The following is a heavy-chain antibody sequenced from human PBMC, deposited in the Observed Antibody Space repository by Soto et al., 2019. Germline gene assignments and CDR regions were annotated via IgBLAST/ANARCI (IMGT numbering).Heavy chain of an antibody. J-gene: IGHJ4*02. CDR2: IIPIFGTA. D-gene: IGHD3-22*01. CDR1: GGTFSSYA. CDR3: ARDGAMGNYYDSSGYPDY. Sequence: SVKVSCKSSGGTFSSYAISCVRQSPGQGLEWMGGIIPIFGTANYAQKFQGRVTITADESTSTAYMELSSLRSEDTAVYYCARDGAMGNYYDSSGYPDYWGQGTLVTVSS. V-gene: IGHV1-69*13.